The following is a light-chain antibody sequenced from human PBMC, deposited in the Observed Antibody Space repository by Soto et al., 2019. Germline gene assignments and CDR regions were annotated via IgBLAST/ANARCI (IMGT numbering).Light chain of an antibody. CDR2: EVS. Sequence: EIVLTQTPLSLSVTPGQSASISCKSSQSLLHSDGKTYLYWYLQRPGQPPQLLMYEVSNRFSGVPGRFSGSGSGTDFTLEISRVEAEDVGLYSCLQTKQLPLTFGHGTKVEVK. V-gene: IGKV2D-29*01. CDR1: QSLLHSDGKTY. CDR3: LQTKQLPLT. J-gene: IGKJ1*01.